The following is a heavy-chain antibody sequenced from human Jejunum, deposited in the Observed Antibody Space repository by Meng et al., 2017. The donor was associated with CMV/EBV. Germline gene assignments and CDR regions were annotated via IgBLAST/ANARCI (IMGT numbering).Heavy chain of an antibody. CDR2: INPNSGGT. CDR1: GYTFTGYY. CDR3: ARAVYSYGSFDY. J-gene: IGHJ4*02. D-gene: IGHD5-18*01. Sequence: SCKASGYTFTGYYMHWVRQAPGQGLEWMGWINPNSGGTNYAQKFQGRVTMTRDTSISTAYMELSRLRSDDTAVYYCARAVYSYGSFDYWGQGTLVTVSS. V-gene: IGHV1-2*02.